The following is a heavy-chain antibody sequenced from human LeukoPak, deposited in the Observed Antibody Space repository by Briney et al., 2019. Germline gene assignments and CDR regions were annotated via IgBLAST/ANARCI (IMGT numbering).Heavy chain of an antibody. CDR1: GFTFSSYG. CDR3: ARDAPPRYDSGGLLGPGMDV. J-gene: IGHJ6*02. Sequence: GGSLRLSCAASGFTFSSYGMHWVRQAPGKGLEWGAVIWYDGSNKYYADSVKGRFTISRDNSKNTLYPQMNSLRAEDTAVYYCARDAPPRYDSGGLLGPGMDVWGQGTTVTVSS. V-gene: IGHV3-33*01. D-gene: IGHD3-22*01. CDR2: IWYDGSNK.